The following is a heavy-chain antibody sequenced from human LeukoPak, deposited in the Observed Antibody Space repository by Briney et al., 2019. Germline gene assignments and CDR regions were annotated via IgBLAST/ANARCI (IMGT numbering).Heavy chain of an antibody. J-gene: IGHJ4*02. CDR3: ARDAGYYDSSGHYNLLDY. V-gene: IGHV3-21*01. Sequence: PSETLSLTCTVSGYSISSGYYWGWVRQAPGKGLEWVSSISSTSVYIYYADSLKGRLTISRDNAKNSLYLQVNSLRAEDTAVYYCARDAGYYDSSGHYNLLDYWGQGTLVTVSS. CDR2: ISSTSVYI. CDR1: GYSISSGYY. D-gene: IGHD3-22*01.